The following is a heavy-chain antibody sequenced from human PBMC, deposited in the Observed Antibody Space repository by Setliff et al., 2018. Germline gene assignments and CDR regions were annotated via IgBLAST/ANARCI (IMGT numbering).Heavy chain of an antibody. D-gene: IGHD6-19*01. CDR2: VSGSGMTR. Sequence: PGGSLRLSCTASGFTFRKHALAWVRQAPGKGLQWVSSVSGSGMTRDYTDSVKGRFTVSRDRSQNKIHLQMDSLRAEDTGKYFCATSDWYAAFDHWGQGTLVTVSS. CDR3: ATSDWYAAFDH. V-gene: IGHV3-23*01. J-gene: IGHJ4*02. CDR1: GFTFRKHA.